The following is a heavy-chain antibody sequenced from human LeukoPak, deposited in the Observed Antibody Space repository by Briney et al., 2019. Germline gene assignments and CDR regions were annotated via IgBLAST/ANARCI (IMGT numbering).Heavy chain of an antibody. CDR3: ARDPYSSSSNFFDY. CDR2: ISYDGSNK. Sequence: PGGSLRLSCAASGFTFSSYAMHWVRQAPGKGLEWVAVISYDGSNKYYADSVKGRFTISRDNSKNTLYLQMNSLRAEDTAVYYCARDPYSSSSNFFDYWGQGTLVTVSS. D-gene: IGHD6-13*01. CDR1: GFTFSSYA. V-gene: IGHV3-30*04. J-gene: IGHJ4*02.